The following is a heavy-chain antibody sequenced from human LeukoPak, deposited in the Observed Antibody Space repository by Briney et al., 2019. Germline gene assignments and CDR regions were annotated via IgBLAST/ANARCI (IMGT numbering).Heavy chain of an antibody. CDR2: INHSGST. V-gene: IGHV4-34*01. Sequence: KPSETLSLTCAVYGGSFSGYHWSWIRQPPEKGLEWIGEINHSGSTNYNPSLKSRVTISLDTSKNQFSLTLSSVTAADTAVYYCAGVDDYWGQGTLVTVSS. CDR1: GGSFSGYH. J-gene: IGHJ4*02. CDR3: AGVDDY.